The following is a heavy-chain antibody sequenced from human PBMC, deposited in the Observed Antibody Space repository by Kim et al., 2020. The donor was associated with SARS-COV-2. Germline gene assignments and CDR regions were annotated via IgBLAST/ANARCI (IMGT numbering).Heavy chain of an antibody. D-gene: IGHD2-15*01. J-gene: IGHJ3*02. CDR2: FDPEDGVT. CDR3: AIKGPDSPFDI. CDR1: GYTLTELS. V-gene: IGHV1-24*01. Sequence: ASVKVSCKVSGYTLTELSMHWVRQAPGKGLEWMGGFDPEDGVTIYAQKFQGRVTMTEDTSTDTAYMELSILRSEDTAVYYCAIKGPDSPFDIWGHGTMVTVSS.